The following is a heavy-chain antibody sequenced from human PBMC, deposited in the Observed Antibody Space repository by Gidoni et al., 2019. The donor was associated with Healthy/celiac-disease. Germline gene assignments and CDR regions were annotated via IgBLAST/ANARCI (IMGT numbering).Heavy chain of an antibody. CDR2: ISYDGSNK. J-gene: IGHJ4*02. V-gene: IGHV3-30-3*01. CDR3: ARGPGYYYDSSGYLNFDH. Sequence: QVQLVESGGGVVQPGRSLRLSCQASGFTFSSYAMHWVRQAPGKGLEWVAVISYDGSNKYYADSVKGRFTISRDNSKNTLYLQMNSLRAEDTAVYYCARGPGYYYDSSGYLNFDHWGQGTLVTVSS. CDR1: GFTFSSYA. D-gene: IGHD3-22*01.